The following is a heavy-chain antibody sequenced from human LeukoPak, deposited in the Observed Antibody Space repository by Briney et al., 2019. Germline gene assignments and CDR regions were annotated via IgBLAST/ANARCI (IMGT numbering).Heavy chain of an antibody. D-gene: IGHD3-22*01. J-gene: IGHJ4*02. CDR1: GYTFTSYG. CDR3: ARRIVVVTTGPHFDY. Sequence: ASVKVSCKASGYTFTSYGISWVRQAPGQGLERMGWISAYNGNTNYAQKLQGRVTMTTDTSTSTAYMELRSLRSDDTAVYYCARRIVVVTTGPHFDYWGQGTLVTVSS. V-gene: IGHV1-18*01. CDR2: ISAYNGNT.